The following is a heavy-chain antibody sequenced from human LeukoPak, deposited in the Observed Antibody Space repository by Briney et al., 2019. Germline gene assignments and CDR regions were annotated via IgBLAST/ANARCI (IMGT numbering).Heavy chain of an antibody. Sequence: GGSLRLSCAASGFTFSTYWMHWVRQAPGKGLVWVSRINTDGSSTTYADSVKGRFTLSRDNARNTLFLQMNSLRAEDTAVYYCARDPENNYFDYWGQGTLVTVSS. V-gene: IGHV3-74*01. CDR3: ARDPENNYFDY. CDR2: INTDGSST. CDR1: GFTFSTYW. J-gene: IGHJ4*02.